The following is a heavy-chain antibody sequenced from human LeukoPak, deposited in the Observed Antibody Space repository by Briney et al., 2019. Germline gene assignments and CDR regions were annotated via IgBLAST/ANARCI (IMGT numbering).Heavy chain of an antibody. CDR1: GYTFTSYG. CDR3: ARTKRRYSSGWYEEGY. J-gene: IGHJ4*02. V-gene: IGHV1-18*01. CDR2: ISAYNGNT. D-gene: IGHD6-19*01. Sequence: ASVKDSCKASGYTFTSYGISWVRQAPGQGLEWMGWISAYNGNTNYAQKLQGRVTMTTDTSTSTAYMEPRSLRSDDTAVYYCARTKRRYSSGWYEEGYWGQGTLVTVSS.